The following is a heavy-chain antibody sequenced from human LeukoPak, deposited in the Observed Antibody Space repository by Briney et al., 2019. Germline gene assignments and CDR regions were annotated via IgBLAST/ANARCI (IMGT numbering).Heavy chain of an antibody. D-gene: IGHD2-21*02. CDR2: IWYDGSNK. V-gene: IGHV3-33*06. Sequence: GRSLRLSCVASGFSFSSYGMHWVRQAPGKGLEWVAVIWYDGSNKYYADSVKGRFTISRDNSKNTLYLQMNSLRAEDTAVYCCAKDVGSYCGGDCYSGFDYWGQGTLVTVSS. J-gene: IGHJ4*02. CDR1: GFSFSSYG. CDR3: AKDVGSYCGGDCYSGFDY.